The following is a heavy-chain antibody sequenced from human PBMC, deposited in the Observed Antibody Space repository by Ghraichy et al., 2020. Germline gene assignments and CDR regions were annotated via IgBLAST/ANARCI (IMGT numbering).Heavy chain of an antibody. CDR3: AKERSTYYYDSSGYGEVYYFDY. Sequence: GGSLRLSCAASGFTFSSYAMSWVRQAPGKGLEWVSAISGSGGSTYYADSVKGRFTISRDNSKNTLYLQMNSLRAEDTAVYYCAKERSTYYYDSSGYGEVYYFDYWGQGTLVTVSS. J-gene: IGHJ4*02. CDR1: GFTFSSYA. CDR2: ISGSGGST. D-gene: IGHD3-22*01. V-gene: IGHV3-23*01.